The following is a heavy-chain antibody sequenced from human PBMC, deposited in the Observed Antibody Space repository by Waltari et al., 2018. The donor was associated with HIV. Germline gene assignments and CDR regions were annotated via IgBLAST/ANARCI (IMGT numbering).Heavy chain of an antibody. Sequence: QVQLVPSGAEVKKPGASVKVSCKASAYIFNSNYGITWVRQAPGQGLEWMGWISVYNGNTNYAQKPQGRITMTTDTATRTTYMELRSLRSDDTAVYYCARDRADDILTGPLGPWGQGTLVTVSS. CDR1: AYIFNSNYG. CDR3: ARDRADDILTGPLGP. CDR2: ISVYNGNT. D-gene: IGHD3-9*01. J-gene: IGHJ5*02. V-gene: IGHV1-18*01.